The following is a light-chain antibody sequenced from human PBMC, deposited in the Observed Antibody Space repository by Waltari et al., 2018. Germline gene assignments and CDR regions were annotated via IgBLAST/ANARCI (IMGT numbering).Light chain of an antibody. Sequence: DIVMTKSPESLAVLLGERATISRKTSESVLYSYTNTNHLAWYQQKPGQPQRLLLYWASTRESGVPDRFIGSESGTDFTLTVTSLQAEDVAVYYCQQYYNTPLTFGGGTKVEVK. CDR3: QQYYNTPLT. J-gene: IGKJ4*01. V-gene: IGKV4-1*01. CDR2: WAS. CDR1: ESVLYSYTNTNH.